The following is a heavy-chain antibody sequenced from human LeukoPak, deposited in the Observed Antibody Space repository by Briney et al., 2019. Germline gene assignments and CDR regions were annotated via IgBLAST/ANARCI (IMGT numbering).Heavy chain of an antibody. D-gene: IGHD4-11*01. CDR1: GFTFDDYT. CDR2: ISWDGGST. CDR3: AKDITPSSKSGYFDY. V-gene: IGHV3-43*01. Sequence: PGGSLRLSCAASGFTFDDYTMHWVRQAPGKGLEWVSLISWDGGSTYYADSVKDRFTISRDNSKNSLYLQMNSLRTEDTALYYCAKDITPSSKSGYFDYWGQGTLVTVSS. J-gene: IGHJ4*02.